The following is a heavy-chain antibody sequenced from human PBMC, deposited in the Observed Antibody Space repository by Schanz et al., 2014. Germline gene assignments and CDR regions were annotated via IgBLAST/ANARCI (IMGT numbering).Heavy chain of an antibody. CDR2: IWYDGNNK. CDR3: ARYNSGHSDY. D-gene: IGHD6-19*01. CDR1: GFTFSHYG. V-gene: IGHV3-33*01. J-gene: IGHJ4*02. Sequence: QVQLVESGGGVVQPGGSLRLSCVASGFTFSHYGIHWVRQAPGKGLEWVAVIWYDGNNKFYADSVKGRFIISRDNSKNTVDLQMDSLRADDTAVYYCARYNSGHSDYWGQGTLVTVSS.